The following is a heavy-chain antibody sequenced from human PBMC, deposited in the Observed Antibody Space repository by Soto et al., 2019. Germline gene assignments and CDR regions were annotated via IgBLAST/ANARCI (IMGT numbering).Heavy chain of an antibody. Sequence: GESLKISCKVSGYNFDPSWIAWVRQMPGKGLGWMGIIFPRDSDTRYSPSFQGQVTISADRSTSTVFLQWASLKASDTAVYFCARKDKSGYFNWFDPWGQGTLVTVSS. D-gene: IGHD3-22*01. CDR1: GYNFDPSW. J-gene: IGHJ5*02. CDR2: IFPRDSDT. CDR3: ARKDKSGYFNWFDP. V-gene: IGHV5-51*01.